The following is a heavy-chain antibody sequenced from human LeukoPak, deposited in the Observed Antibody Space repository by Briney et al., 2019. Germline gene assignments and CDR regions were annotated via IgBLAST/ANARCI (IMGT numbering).Heavy chain of an antibody. J-gene: IGHJ3*02. CDR1: GFTFRSYG. Sequence: GGSLRLSCTASGFTFRSYGMHWVRQAPGKGLEWVAVIWHDGTIKYYVESVKGRFTIARDNSKNTLYLQMNSLGAEDTAMYYCAREDTALDAFDIWGQGTMVTVSS. D-gene: IGHD5-18*01. V-gene: IGHV3-33*01. CDR2: IWHDGTIK. CDR3: AREDTALDAFDI.